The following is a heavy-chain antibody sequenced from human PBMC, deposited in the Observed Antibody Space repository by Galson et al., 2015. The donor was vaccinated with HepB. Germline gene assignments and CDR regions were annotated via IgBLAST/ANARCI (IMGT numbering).Heavy chain of an antibody. CDR3: ARTPYYGSGNYYNTWFNP. CDR2: ININTGNP. D-gene: IGHD3-10*01. V-gene: IGHV7-4-1*02. J-gene: IGHJ5*02. Sequence: SVKVSCKASGYVFTDYDINWVRQAPGQGLEWMGWININTGNPTYAQGFTGRFVFSLDTSVSTAYLQISSLKADDTAVYYCARTPYYGSGNYYNTWFNPWGQGTLVTVSS. CDR1: GYVFTDYD.